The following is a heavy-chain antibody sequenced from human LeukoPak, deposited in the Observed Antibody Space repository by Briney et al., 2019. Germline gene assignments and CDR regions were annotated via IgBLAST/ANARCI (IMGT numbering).Heavy chain of an antibody. D-gene: IGHD3-3*01. V-gene: IGHV3-30*02. J-gene: IGHJ6*03. CDR1: GFTFSSYG. CDR2: IRYDGSNK. Sequence: GGSLRLSCAASGFTFSSYGMHWVRQVPGKGLEWVAFIRYDGSNKYYADSVKGRFTISRDNSKNTLYLQMNSLRAEDTAVYYCAKDFDFGVVIYYMDVWGKGTTVTVSS. CDR3: AKDFDFGVVIYYMDV.